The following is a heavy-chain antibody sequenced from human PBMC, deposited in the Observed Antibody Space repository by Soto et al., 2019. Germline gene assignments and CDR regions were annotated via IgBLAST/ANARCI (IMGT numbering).Heavy chain of an antibody. V-gene: IGHV3-7*01. CDR3: ARVRTPFNYYFEY. CDR1: GFTFSSYW. Sequence: EVQLVESGGGLVQPGGSLRLYCAASGFTFSSYWMSWVRQAPGKGLEWVANIKQDGSEKYYVDSVKGRLTIPRYNAKSPLYLQVNSLRAEDTAVYYCARVRTPFNYYFEYRSQGTRVTFSS. CDR2: IKQDGSEK. J-gene: IGHJ4*02.